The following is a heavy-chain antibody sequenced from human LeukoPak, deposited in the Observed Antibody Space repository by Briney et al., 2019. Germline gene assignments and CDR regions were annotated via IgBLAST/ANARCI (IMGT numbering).Heavy chain of an antibody. CDR1: GGSMTDYY. J-gene: IGHJ3*02. Sequence: KPSETLSLACNVSGGSMTDYYRSWIRQPPGKGLEWIGYIYYSGSTNYNPSLKSRVTISVDTSKNQFSLKLSSVTAADTAVYYCARVPGVERRHDISGQGTMVTVSS. D-gene: IGHD1-1*01. V-gene: IGHV4-59*01. CDR2: IYYSGST. CDR3: ARVPGVERRHDI.